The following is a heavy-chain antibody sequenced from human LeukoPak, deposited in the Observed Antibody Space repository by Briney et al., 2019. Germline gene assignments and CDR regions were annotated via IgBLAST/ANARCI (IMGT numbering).Heavy chain of an antibody. CDR2: INHSGST. D-gene: IGHD7-27*01. Sequence: PSETLSLTCAVYGGSFSGYYWSWIRQPPGKGLEWIGEINHSGSTNYNPSLKSRVTISVDTFKNQFSLKLTSVTAADTACYYCARRTFGMGIDYWGQGTLVTVSS. CDR1: GGSFSGYY. V-gene: IGHV4-34*01. CDR3: ARRTFGMGIDY. J-gene: IGHJ4*02.